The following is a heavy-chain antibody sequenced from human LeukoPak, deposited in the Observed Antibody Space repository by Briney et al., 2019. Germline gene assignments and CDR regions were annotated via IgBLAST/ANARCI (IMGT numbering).Heavy chain of an antibody. CDR2: IRYDGSNK. Sequence: GGSLRLSCAASGFTFSSYSMYWVRHAPGKGLEWVAFIRYDGSNKHYADSVKGRFTISRDNSKNTLYLQMNSLRAEDTAMYYCAKERGGFGEFLRFSYMDVWGKGTTVTISS. CDR3: AKERGGFGEFLRFSYMDV. V-gene: IGHV3-30*02. J-gene: IGHJ6*03. CDR1: GFTFSSYS. D-gene: IGHD3-10*01.